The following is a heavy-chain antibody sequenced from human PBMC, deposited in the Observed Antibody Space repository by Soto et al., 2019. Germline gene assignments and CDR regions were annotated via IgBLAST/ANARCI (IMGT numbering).Heavy chain of an antibody. CDR1: GGTFSSYA. CDR3: ASARQLGRDDAFDI. D-gene: IGHD6-6*01. V-gene: IGHV1-69*01. Sequence: QVQLVQSGAEVKKPGSSVKVSCKASGGTFSSYAISWVRQAPGQGLEWRGGIIPIFGRSNYAQKLQGRVTITADEFTSTAYMELSRLRSEDRAVYYCASARQLGRDDAFDIWGQGTMVTVSS. CDR2: IIPIFGRS. J-gene: IGHJ3*02.